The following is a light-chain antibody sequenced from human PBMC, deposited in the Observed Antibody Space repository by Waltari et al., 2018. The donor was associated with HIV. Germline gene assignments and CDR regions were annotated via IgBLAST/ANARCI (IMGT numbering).Light chain of an antibody. CDR3: CSYAGSYTYV. J-gene: IGLJ1*01. V-gene: IGLV2-11*01. CDR2: EVN. Sequence: QSALTQPRSVSGSPGQSVTISCTGTSSEIGYFDYVSWYQQYPGKAPKVIIYEVNQRPSGVPDRFTGSKSGITASLTISGLQGDDEADYYCCSYAGSYTYVFGTGTKVNVL. CDR1: SSEIGYFDY.